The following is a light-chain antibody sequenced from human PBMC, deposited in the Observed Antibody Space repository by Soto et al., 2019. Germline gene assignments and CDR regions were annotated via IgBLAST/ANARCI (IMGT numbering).Light chain of an antibody. CDR1: QDIRNY. Sequence: DLQMTQSPSSLSASVGDRVTITCQASQDIRNYLNWYQHTAGKAPKLLIYDASNLETGVPSRFSGSGSGTDFTFTISSLQPEDIATYYCQQYDNLPLTFGGGTKVEIK. CDR2: DAS. J-gene: IGKJ4*01. V-gene: IGKV1-33*01. CDR3: QQYDNLPLT.